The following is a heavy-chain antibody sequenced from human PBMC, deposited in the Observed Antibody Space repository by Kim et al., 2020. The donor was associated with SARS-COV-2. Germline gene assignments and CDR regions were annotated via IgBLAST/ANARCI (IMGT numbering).Heavy chain of an antibody. J-gene: IGHJ4*02. Sequence: YNPSLQNRVTISVDTSENQFSLKLSSVTAADTAVYYCARQSRGPTRPFDYWGQGTLVTVSS. D-gene: IGHD6-19*01. CDR3: ARQSRGPTRPFDY. V-gene: IGHV4-39*01.